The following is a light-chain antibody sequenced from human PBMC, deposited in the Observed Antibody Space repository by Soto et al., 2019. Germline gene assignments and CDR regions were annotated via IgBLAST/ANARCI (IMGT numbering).Light chain of an antibody. V-gene: IGKV1D-12*01. Sequence: DVQLTQSPSSVSASVGDPVTITCRASTGVLTWLAWYQQIPGKAPDRVIRAASTLQSGAPSRCSGSAAGTDCTLTISGLQPEDSATYYGQQTHSLPYTFGGGTRVEIK. CDR1: TGVLTW. CDR2: AAS. CDR3: QQTHSLPYT. J-gene: IGKJ4*01.